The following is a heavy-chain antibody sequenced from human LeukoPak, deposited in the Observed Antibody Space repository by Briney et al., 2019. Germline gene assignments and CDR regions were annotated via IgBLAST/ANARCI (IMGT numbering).Heavy chain of an antibody. CDR1: GASISSYY. CDR2: IYTSGST. Sequence: SETLSLTCTVSGASISSYYWSWIRQPAGKGLEWIGRIYTSGSTNYNPSLKSRVTMSVDTSKNQFSLKLSSVTAADTAVYYCAREREDIKLMLYAYYCDYWGQGTLVTVSS. V-gene: IGHV4-4*07. D-gene: IGHD2-8*01. CDR3: AREREDIKLMLYAYYCDY. J-gene: IGHJ4*02.